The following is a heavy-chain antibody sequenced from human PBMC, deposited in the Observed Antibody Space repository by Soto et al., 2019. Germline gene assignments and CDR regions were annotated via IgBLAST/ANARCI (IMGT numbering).Heavy chain of an antibody. CDR3: ARDRGSGNDYFDY. D-gene: IGHD3-10*01. CDR1: GGSINSGGYY. CDR2: IYYSGST. V-gene: IGHV4-31*03. Sequence: SETLSLTCTVSGGSINSGGYYWSWIRQHPGKGLEWIGYIYYSGSTYYNPSLKSRVTISVDTSKNQFSLKLSSVTAADTAVYYCARDRGSGNDYFDYWGQGTLVTVSS. J-gene: IGHJ4*02.